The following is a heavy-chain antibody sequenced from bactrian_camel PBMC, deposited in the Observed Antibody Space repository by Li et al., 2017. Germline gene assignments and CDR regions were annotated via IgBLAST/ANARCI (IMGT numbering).Heavy chain of an antibody. D-gene: IGHD1*01. J-gene: IGHJ4*01. CDR3: ATRRGRDWQHWALERTYNF. CDR1: YYIVSEAC. Sequence: HVQLVESGGESVQSGGSLRLSCKSTYYIVSEACMGWFRQAPGQEREGVAGTDSDGSTSYADSVQGRFTIARDNAKKTLYLQMNSLKPEDTATYYCATRRGRDWQHWALERTYNFWGHGTQVTVS. V-gene: IGHV3S53*01. CDR2: TDSDGST.